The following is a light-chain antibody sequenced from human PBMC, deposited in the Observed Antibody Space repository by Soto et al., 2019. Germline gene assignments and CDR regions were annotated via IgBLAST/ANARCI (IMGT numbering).Light chain of an antibody. CDR1: QSVSSN. Sequence: IVMTQSPATLSVSPGERATLSCRASQSVSSNLAWYQQKPGQAPRLLIYGASTRVTGIPARFSGSGSGTELTLTISSLQSEDFAVYYCQQYNNWYTFGQGTKLGTFGQGTKLEIK. J-gene: IGKJ2*01. CDR3: QQYNNWYTFGQGTKLGT. V-gene: IGKV3-15*01. CDR2: GAS.